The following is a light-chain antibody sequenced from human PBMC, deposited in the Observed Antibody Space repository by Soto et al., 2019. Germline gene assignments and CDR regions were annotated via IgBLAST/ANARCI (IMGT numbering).Light chain of an antibody. CDR2: DAS. Sequence: DIQMTKSPSSLSASVGDRVNITCQASQNINNYLNWYQQKPGRAPKLLIYDASNLEAGVPSRFRGSGSGTDFTFTISRLQPEDIATYYCQQYENLPTFGQGTRLENK. CDR1: QNINNY. J-gene: IGKJ5*01. V-gene: IGKV1-33*01. CDR3: QQYENLPT.